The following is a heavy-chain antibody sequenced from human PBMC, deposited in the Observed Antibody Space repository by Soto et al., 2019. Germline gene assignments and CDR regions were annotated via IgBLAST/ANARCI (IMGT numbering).Heavy chain of an antibody. CDR2: ISYDGSNK. CDR1: GFTFSSYG. J-gene: IGHJ6*02. V-gene: IGHV3-30*18. CDR3: AKGGQYYDILTGYRSYFGMDG. D-gene: IGHD3-9*01. Sequence: QVQLVESGGGVVQPGRSLRLSCAASGFTFSSYGMHWVRQAPGKGLEWVAVISYDGSNKYYADSVKGRFTSSRDKSKNTLYLQMHSLIAEDTAGYYCAKGGQYYDILTGYRSYFGMDGWGQWTTCTFSS.